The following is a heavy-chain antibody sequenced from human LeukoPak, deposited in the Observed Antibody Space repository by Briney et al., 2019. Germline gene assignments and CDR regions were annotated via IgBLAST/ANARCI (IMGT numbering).Heavy chain of an antibody. J-gene: IGHJ3*02. Sequence: SETLSLTCTVSGGSISSYYWSWIRQPPGKGLEWIGYIYYSGSTNYNPSLKSRVTISVDTSKNQFSLKLSSVTAADTAVYYCARVTAVAGTGAFDIWGQGTMVTVSS. CDR2: IYYSGST. CDR1: GGSISSYY. D-gene: IGHD6-19*01. V-gene: IGHV4-59*08. CDR3: ARVTAVAGTGAFDI.